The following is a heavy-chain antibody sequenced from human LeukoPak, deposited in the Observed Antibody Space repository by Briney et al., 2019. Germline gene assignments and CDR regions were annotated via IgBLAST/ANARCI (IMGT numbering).Heavy chain of an antibody. D-gene: IGHD1-26*01. CDR1: GFTFSSYA. V-gene: IGHV3-30-3*01. J-gene: IGHJ1*01. CDR2: ISYDGSNK. Sequence: GGSLRLSCAASGFTFSSYAMHWVRQAPGKGLEWVAVISYDGSNKYYADSVKGRFTTSRDNSKNTLYLQMNSLRAEDTAVYYCTMYSYSTDYYFQDWGQGTLVIVSS. CDR3: TMYSYSTDYYFQD.